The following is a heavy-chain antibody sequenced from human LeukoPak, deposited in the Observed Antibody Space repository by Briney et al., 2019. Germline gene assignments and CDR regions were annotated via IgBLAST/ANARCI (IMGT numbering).Heavy chain of an antibody. CDR2: IYYSGST. D-gene: IGHD5-12*01. CDR1: GGSISSGDNY. J-gene: IGHJ4*02. CDR3: ARTRGSRQGYSGYDSDY. V-gene: IGHV4-30-4*01. Sequence: SETLSLTCTVSGGSISSGDNYWSWIRQPPGKGLEWIGHIYYSGSTYYNPSLKSRVTISLDTSKNQFSLKVTSVTAADTAMYYCARTRGSRQGYSGYDSDYWGQGTLVTVSS.